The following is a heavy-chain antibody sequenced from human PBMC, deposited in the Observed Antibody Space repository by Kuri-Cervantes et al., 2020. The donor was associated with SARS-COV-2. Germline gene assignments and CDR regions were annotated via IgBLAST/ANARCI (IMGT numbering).Heavy chain of an antibody. CDR2: IYYSGST. Sequence: ESLKISCTVSGGSISTYYWSWIRQPPGKGLEWIGYIYYSGSTTYNPSLKSRVTISVDTSKNQFSLGLDSVTAADTAVYYCARESNYSHYYGTEVWGQGTTVTVSS. CDR1: GGSISTYY. J-gene: IGHJ6*02. V-gene: IGHV4-59*01. CDR3: ARESNYSHYYGTEV.